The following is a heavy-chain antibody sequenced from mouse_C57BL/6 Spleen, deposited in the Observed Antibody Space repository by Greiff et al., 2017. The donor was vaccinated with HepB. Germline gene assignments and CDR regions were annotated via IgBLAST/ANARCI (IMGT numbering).Heavy chain of an antibody. D-gene: IGHD1-1*01. Sequence: QVHVKQSGAELVKPGASVKISCKASGYAFSSYWMNWVKQRPGKGLEWIGQIYPGDGDTNYNGKFKGKATLTADKSSSTAYMQLSSLTSEDSAVYFCARERSGSSPYWYFDVWGTGTTVTVSS. V-gene: IGHV1-80*01. CDR1: GYAFSSYW. CDR3: ARERSGSSPYWYFDV. CDR2: IYPGDGDT. J-gene: IGHJ1*03.